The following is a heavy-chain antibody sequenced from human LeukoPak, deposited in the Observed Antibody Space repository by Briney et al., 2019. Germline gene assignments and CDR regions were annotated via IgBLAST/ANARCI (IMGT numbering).Heavy chain of an antibody. CDR2: IKSKTDGGTT. Sequence: GGSLRLSCAASGFTFSNAWMSWVRQAPGKGLEWVGRIKSKTDGGTTDYAAPVKGRFTIPRDDSKNTLYLQMNSLRTEDTAVYYCTTSPTDPPFDYWGQGTLVTVSS. V-gene: IGHV3-15*01. CDR1: GFTFSNAW. J-gene: IGHJ4*02. CDR3: TTSPTDPPFDY.